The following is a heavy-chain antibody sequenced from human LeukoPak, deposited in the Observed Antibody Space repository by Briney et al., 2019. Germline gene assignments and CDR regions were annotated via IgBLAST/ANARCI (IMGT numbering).Heavy chain of an antibody. Sequence: PSETLSLTCTVSGGSISSHYWSWVRHPPGQGLEWIGYIYYSGSTNYNPSLKSRVTISIDTSKNQFSLKLSSVTAADTAIYYCARHPQRAIHWPIDFWGEGTLVTVSS. CDR2: IYYSGST. D-gene: IGHD5-18*01. V-gene: IGHV4-59*08. CDR3: ARHPQRAIHWPIDF. J-gene: IGHJ4*02. CDR1: GGSISSHY.